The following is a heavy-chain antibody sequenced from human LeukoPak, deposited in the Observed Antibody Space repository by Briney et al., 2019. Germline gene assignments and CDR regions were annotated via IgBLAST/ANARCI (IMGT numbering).Heavy chain of an antibody. CDR3: ARESSGWNPQYNWFDP. V-gene: IGHV3-30-3*01. J-gene: IGHJ5*02. D-gene: IGHD6-19*01. CDR2: ISYDGSNK. CDR1: GFTFSSYA. Sequence: GGSLRLSCAASGFTFSSYAMHWVRQAPGKGLEWVAVISYDGSNKYYADSVKGRFTISRDNSKNTLYLQMNSLRAEDTAVYYCARESSGWNPQYNWFDPWGQGTLVTVSS.